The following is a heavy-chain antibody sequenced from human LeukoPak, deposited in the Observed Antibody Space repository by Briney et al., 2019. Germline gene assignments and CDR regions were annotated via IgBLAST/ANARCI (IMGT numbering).Heavy chain of an antibody. D-gene: IGHD4-17*01. CDR3: ARGGEDYGAEYYFDY. CDR1: GFTFNSYA. CDR2: ISGSGDST. J-gene: IGHJ4*02. Sequence: GGSLRLSCAASGFTFNSYAMSWVRQAPGKGLEWVSGISGSGDSTYYAASVEGRFTISRDYSRNTLDLQINSLRAEDTAVYYCARGGEDYGAEYYFDYWGQGTLVTVSS. V-gene: IGHV3-23*01.